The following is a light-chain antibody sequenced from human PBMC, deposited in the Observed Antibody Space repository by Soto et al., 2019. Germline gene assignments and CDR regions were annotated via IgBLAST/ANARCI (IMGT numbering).Light chain of an antibody. J-gene: IGKJ1*01. V-gene: IGKV1-5*03. CDR1: QSISSW. CDR3: QQYNSYWT. Sequence: DIQMTQSPSTLSASVGDRVTITCRASQSISSWLAWYQQKPGKAPKLLIYKASSLESGVPSRFSGSGSGTEFTLTISSLQRDDFATYYSQQYNSYWTFGQGTKVEIK. CDR2: KAS.